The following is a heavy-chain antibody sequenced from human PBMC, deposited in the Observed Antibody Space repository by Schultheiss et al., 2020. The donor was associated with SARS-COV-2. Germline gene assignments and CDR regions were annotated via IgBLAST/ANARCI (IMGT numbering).Heavy chain of an antibody. CDR3: ARDALPGRTFYDFWSGQRGPEFDP. CDR1: GGTFSSYT. J-gene: IGHJ5*02. D-gene: IGHD3-3*01. V-gene: IGHV1-69*04. CDR2: IIPILGIA. Sequence: SVKVSCKASGGTFSSYTISWVRQAPGQGLEWMGRIIPILGIANYAQKFQGRVTITADKSTSTAYMELRSLRSDDTAVYYCARDALPGRTFYDFWSGQRGPEFDPWGQGTLVTVSS.